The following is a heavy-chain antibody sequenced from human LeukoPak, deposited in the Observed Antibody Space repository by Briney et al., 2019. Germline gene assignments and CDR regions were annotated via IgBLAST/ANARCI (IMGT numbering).Heavy chain of an antibody. CDR1: GFTFSSYA. J-gene: IGHJ4*02. V-gene: IGHV3-23*01. CDR3: ALPNYYDSSGYYESFDY. Sequence: GGSLRLSCAASGFTFSSYAMSWVRQAPGKGLEWVSAISGSGGSTYYADSVKGRFTISRDNSKNTLYLQMNSLRAEDTAVYYCALPNYYDSSGYYESFDYWGQGTLVPVSS. CDR2: ISGSGGST. D-gene: IGHD3-22*01.